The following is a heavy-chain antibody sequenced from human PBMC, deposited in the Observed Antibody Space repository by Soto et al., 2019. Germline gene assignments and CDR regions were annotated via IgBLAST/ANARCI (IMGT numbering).Heavy chain of an antibody. Sequence: QITLKESGPTLVRPTQTLTLTCAFSGFSLSTSGVGVGWIRQPPGKALEWLAVMYWDDSTHYSPTLRSRLTITKDTSKNQVVLTMTNMDPMDTGTYYCAHKGPEDWPLDYWGQGTLVTVSS. V-gene: IGHV2-5*02. CDR1: GFSLSTSGVG. CDR3: AHKGPEDWPLDY. J-gene: IGHJ4*02. D-gene: IGHD3-9*01. CDR2: MYWDDST.